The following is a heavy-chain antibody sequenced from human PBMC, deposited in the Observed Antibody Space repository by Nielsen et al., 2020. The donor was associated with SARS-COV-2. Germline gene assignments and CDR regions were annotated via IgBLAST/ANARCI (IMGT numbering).Heavy chain of an antibody. J-gene: IGHJ5*02. CDR2: ISTRSSST. CDR1: GFIFSDYN. D-gene: IGHD4-17*01. Sequence: GGSLRLSCAASGFIFSDYNMNWVRQAPGEGLEWVSYISTRSSSTYYADFVKGRFTISRDNAKDSLYLQMNSLRAEDTAVYYCVVMYGDSSRRNWFDPWGQGTLVTVSS. V-gene: IGHV3-48*01. CDR3: VVMYGDSSRRNWFDP.